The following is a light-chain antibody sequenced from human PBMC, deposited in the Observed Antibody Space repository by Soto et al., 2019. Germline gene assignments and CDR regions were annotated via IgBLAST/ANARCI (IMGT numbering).Light chain of an antibody. CDR3: QSYDSSLSGSVV. V-gene: IGLV1-40*01. Sequence: QSVLTQPPSVSGAPGQRVTISCTGSSSNIGAGYVVHWYQQLPGTAPKLLIYGNSNRPPGVRDRFSGSKSGTSASLAITGLQAQDEADYYCQSYDSSLSGSVVFGGGTKLTVL. CDR2: GNS. J-gene: IGLJ2*01. CDR1: SSNIGAGYV.